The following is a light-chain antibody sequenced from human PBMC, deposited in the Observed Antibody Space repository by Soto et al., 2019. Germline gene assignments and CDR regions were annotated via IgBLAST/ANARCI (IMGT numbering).Light chain of an antibody. CDR2: DVS. CDR3: CSYAGSYV. Sequence: QCVLTQPGSVSGSPGQSVTISCTGTSSDVGGYNYVSWYQQHPGKAPKLMIYDVSKRPSGVPDRFSGSKSGSTASLTISGLQAEDEADYYCCSYAGSYVFGTGTKVTVL. J-gene: IGLJ1*01. V-gene: IGLV2-11*01. CDR1: SSDVGGYNY.